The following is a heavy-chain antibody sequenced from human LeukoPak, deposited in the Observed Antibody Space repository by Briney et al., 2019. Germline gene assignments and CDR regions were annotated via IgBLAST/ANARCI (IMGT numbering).Heavy chain of an antibody. CDR3: ARGINESGYDGFDY. CDR1: GGSFSDYY. CDR2: ISHSGST. D-gene: IGHD5-12*01. Sequence: PSETLSLTCAVYGGSFSDYYWSWIRQPPGKGLEWIGEISHSGSTNYNPSLKSRVTISVDTSKNQFSVKLSSVTAADTAVYYCARGINESGYDGFDYWGQGTLVIVSS. J-gene: IGHJ4*02. V-gene: IGHV4-34*01.